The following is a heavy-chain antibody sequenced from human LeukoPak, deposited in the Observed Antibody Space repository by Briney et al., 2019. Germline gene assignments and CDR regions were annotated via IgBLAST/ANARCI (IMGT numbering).Heavy chain of an antibody. V-gene: IGHV4-59*01. CDR2: INYSGSA. J-gene: IGHJ4*02. CDR3: ARVRGYYDSSGYYYFDY. Sequence: PSETLSLTCTVSGGSISGYYWSWIRQPPGKGLEWIAYINYSGSADYNPSLKSRVTISVDTSKNQFSLKLSSVTAADTAVYYCARVRGYYDSSGYYYFDYWGQGTLVTVSS. CDR1: GGSISGYY. D-gene: IGHD3-22*01.